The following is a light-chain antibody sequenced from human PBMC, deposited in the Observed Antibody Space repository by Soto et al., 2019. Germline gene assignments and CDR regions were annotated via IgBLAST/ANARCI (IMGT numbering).Light chain of an antibody. J-gene: IGKJ5*01. CDR1: QDVTSNY. CDR2: GAS. Sequence: EIVLTQSPGTLSLSPGERATLSCRASQDVTSNYLAWFQQRPGQAPRLLIYGASNRATGIPDRFSGGGSGTDFTLTISRLEPEDFAMYYCQQYGSSSPTTFGQGTRLEIE. CDR3: QQYGSSSPTT. V-gene: IGKV3-20*01.